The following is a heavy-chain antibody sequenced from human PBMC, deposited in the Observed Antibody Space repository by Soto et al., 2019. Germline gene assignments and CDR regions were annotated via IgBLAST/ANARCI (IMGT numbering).Heavy chain of an antibody. CDR2: MNPNSGNT. V-gene: IGHV1-8*01. D-gene: IGHD6-6*01. CDR1: GYTFTSYD. Sequence: ASVKVSCKASGYTFTSYDINWVRQATGQGLEWMGWMNPNSGNTGYAQKFQGRVTMTRNTSISTAYMELSSLRSEDTAVYYCAREAPASDAFDIRGQGTMVTVSS. J-gene: IGHJ3*02. CDR3: AREAPASDAFDI.